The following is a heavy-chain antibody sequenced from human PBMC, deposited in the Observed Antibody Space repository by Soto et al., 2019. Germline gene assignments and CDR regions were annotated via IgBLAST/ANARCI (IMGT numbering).Heavy chain of an antibody. D-gene: IGHD2-15*01. CDR3: TTVVAAKGYYYYYYYMDV. J-gene: IGHJ6*03. V-gene: IGHV3-15*01. CDR2: IKSKTDGGTT. CDR1: GFTFSNAW. Sequence: EVQLVESGGGLVKPGGSLRLSCAASGFTFSNAWMSWVRQAPGKGLEWVGRIKSKTDGGTTDYAAPVKGRFTISREDSKNTLYLQMNSLKTEDTAVYYCTTVVAAKGYYYYYYYMDVWGKGTTVTVSS.